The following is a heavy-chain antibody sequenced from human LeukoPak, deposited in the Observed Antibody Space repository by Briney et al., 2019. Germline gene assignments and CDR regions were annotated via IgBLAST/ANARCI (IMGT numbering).Heavy chain of an antibody. Sequence: PSETLSLTCTVSGGSISSSSYYWGWIRQPPGKGLEWIGSIYYSGSTYYNPSLKSRVTISVDTSKNQFSLKLSSVTAADTAVYYCARRGTYSGSYYDYWGQGTLVTVSS. D-gene: IGHD1-26*01. V-gene: IGHV4-39*07. CDR1: GGSISSSSYY. CDR3: ARRGTYSGSYYDY. CDR2: IYYSGST. J-gene: IGHJ4*02.